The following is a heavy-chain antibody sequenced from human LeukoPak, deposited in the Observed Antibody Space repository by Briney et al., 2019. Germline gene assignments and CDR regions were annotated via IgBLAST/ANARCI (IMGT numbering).Heavy chain of an antibody. V-gene: IGHV4-59*01. CDR2: IYYSGST. D-gene: IGHD1-7*01. J-gene: IGHJ4*02. CDR3: ARAGTIPYFDY. CDR1: GGSISSYY. Sequence: PSETLSLXCTVSGGSISSYYWSWIRQPPGKGLEWIGYIYYSGSTNYNPSLKSRVTISVDTSKNQFSLKLSSVTAADTAVYYCARAGTIPYFDYWGQGTLVTVSS.